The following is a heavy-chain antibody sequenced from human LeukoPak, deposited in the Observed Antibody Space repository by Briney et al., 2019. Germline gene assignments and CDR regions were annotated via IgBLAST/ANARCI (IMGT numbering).Heavy chain of an antibody. CDR2: ISGSGGST. CDR1: GFRFRNYA. CDR3: AKARGLGIVGAHFDY. Sequence: GGSLRLSCEASGFRFRNYAMHWVRQAPGKGLEWVSAISGSGGSTYYADSVKGRFTISRDNSKNTLYLQMNSLRAEDTGVYCCAKARGLGIVGAHFDYWGQGTLVTVSS. D-gene: IGHD1-26*01. V-gene: IGHV3-23*01. J-gene: IGHJ4*02.